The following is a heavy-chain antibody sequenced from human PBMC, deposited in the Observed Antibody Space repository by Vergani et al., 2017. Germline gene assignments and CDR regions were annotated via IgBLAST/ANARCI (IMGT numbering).Heavy chain of an antibody. CDR2: ISSSSSYT. D-gene: IGHD1-1*01. CDR3: ARASGTYYYYYGMDV. Sequence: QVQLVESGGGLVKPGGSLRLSCAASGFTFSDYYMSWIRQAPGKGLEWVSYISSSSSYTNYADSVKGRFTISRDNAKNSLYLQMNSLRAEETAVDYCARASGTYYYYYGMDVWGQGTTVTVSS. V-gene: IGHV3-11*05. J-gene: IGHJ6*02. CDR1: GFTFSDYY.